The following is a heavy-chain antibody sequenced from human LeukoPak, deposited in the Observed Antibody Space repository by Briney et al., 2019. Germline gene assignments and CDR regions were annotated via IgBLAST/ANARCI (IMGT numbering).Heavy chain of an antibody. D-gene: IGHD3-22*01. CDR3: ARDTRYDSSGYRVPWFDP. J-gene: IGHJ5*02. CDR2: IYYSGST. Sequence: SETLSLTCTVSGGSISSSSYYWGWIRQPPVKGLEWIGSIYYSGSTYYNPSLKSRVTISVDTSKNQFSLKLSSVTAADTAVYYCARDTRYDSSGYRVPWFDPWGQGTLVTVSS. V-gene: IGHV4-39*07. CDR1: GGSISSSSYY.